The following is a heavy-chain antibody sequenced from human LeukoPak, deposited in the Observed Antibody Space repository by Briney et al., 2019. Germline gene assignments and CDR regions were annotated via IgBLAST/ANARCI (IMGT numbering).Heavy chain of an antibody. CDR1: GGSFSGYY. CDR3: ARSPAHTDAFDI. D-gene: IGHD6-25*01. Sequence: PSETLSLTCAVYGGSFSGYYWSWIRQPPGKGLEWIGEINHSGSTNYNPSLKSRVTISVDTSKNQFSLKLSSVTAADTAVYYCARSPAHTDAFDIWGQGTMVTVSS. J-gene: IGHJ3*02. CDR2: INHSGST. V-gene: IGHV4-34*01.